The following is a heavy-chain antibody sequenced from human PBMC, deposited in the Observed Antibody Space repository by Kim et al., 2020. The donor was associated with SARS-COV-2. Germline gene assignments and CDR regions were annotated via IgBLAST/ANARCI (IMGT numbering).Heavy chain of an antibody. CDR1: GFTFSSYS. V-gene: IGHV3-21*01. CDR2: ISGSLVYM. CDR3: ARGGVRVGASHLDS. Sequence: GGSLRLSCAASGFTFSSYSMNWVRQTPGKGLEWVSSISGSLVYMYYADSIKGRFTISRDNAKNSVYLQMNSLRAEDTAVYYCARGGVRVGASHLDSWGQG. J-gene: IGHJ4*02. D-gene: IGHD1-26*01.